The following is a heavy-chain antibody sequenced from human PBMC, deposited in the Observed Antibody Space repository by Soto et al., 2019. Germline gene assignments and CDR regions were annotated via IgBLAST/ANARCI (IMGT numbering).Heavy chain of an antibody. Sequence: GGAQILSWAASGFTFSSYCMSCVRQSHWKGLEWVANIKQDGSEKYYGDSVKGRFTISRDNSKNTLYLQMNSLRAEDTAVYYCAKGGGPSGNYSYGLDVWGQGTTVTVSS. V-gene: IGHV3-7*03. J-gene: IGHJ6*02. CDR3: AKGGGPSGNYSYGLDV. CDR1: GFTFSSYC. CDR2: IKQDGSEK. D-gene: IGHD3-16*01.